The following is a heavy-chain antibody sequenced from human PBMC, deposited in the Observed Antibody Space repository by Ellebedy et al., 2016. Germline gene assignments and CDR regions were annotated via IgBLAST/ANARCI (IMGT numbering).Heavy chain of an antibody. V-gene: IGHV4-59*12. CDR1: GGSISSYY. Sequence: SETLSLTCTVSGGSISSYYWSWIRQPPGKGLEWIGYIYYSGSTNYNPSLKSRVTISVDTSKNQFSLKLSSVTAADTAVYYCAPVCGGDCPYNWFDPWGQGTLVTVSS. CDR3: APVCGGDCPYNWFDP. J-gene: IGHJ5*02. CDR2: IYYSGST. D-gene: IGHD2-21*02.